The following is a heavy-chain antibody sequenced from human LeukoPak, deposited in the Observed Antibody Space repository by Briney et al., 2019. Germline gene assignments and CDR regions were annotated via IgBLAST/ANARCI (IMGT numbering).Heavy chain of an antibody. CDR3: TRENGAFSPFGF. V-gene: IGHV4-4*02. J-gene: IGHJ4*02. CDR1: GGSITTTNS. Sequence: SETLSLTCGVSGGSITTTNSWSWVRQAPGQGLEWIGEISLSGLTNYNSSLSSRVTISLDRAKNHLSLNLRSVTAADTAIYYCTRENGAFSPFGFWGQGTVVTVSS. D-gene: IGHD2-8*01. CDR2: ISLSGLT.